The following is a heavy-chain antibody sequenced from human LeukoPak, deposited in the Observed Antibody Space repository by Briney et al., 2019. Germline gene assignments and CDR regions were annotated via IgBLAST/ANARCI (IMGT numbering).Heavy chain of an antibody. Sequence: SETLSLTCTVSGGSISSYYWSWIRQPPGKGLEWIGSIYYSGSTYYNPSLKSRVTISVDTSKNQFSLKLSSVTAADTAVYYCATYRSGYYAVPFDYWGQGTLVTVSS. D-gene: IGHD3-3*01. CDR3: ATYRSGYYAVPFDY. CDR1: GGSISSYY. CDR2: IYYSGST. J-gene: IGHJ4*02. V-gene: IGHV4-59*05.